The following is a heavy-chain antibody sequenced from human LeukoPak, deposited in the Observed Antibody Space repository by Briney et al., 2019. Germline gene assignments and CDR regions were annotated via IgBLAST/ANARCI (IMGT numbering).Heavy chain of an antibody. CDR1: GFTFSSYG. V-gene: IGHV3-23*01. D-gene: IGHD6-19*01. CDR3: AKDLAYRARIAVFLDY. J-gene: IGHJ4*02. Sequence: SGGSLRLSCAASGFTFSSYGMGWVRQAPGKGLEWVSAISGSGGSTYYADSVKGRFTISRDNSKNTLYLQMNSLRAEDTAVYYCAKDLAYRARIAVFLDYWGQGTLVTVSS. CDR2: ISGSGGST.